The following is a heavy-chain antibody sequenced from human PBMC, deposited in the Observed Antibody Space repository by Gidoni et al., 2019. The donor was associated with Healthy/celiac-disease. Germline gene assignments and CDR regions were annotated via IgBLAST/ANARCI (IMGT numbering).Heavy chain of an antibody. CDR2: ISYDGSNE. V-gene: IGHV3-30*18. J-gene: IGHJ4*02. CDR1: GFTFRTYG. CDR3: AKFQETLDY. Sequence: QVQLVESGGGVVQPGRSLRLSCAASGFTFRTYGMSWVRQAPGKGLEWVAVISYDGSNEYYADSVQGRFTISRDNSKNTLYWQMNSLKGEDTAMYYCAKFQETLDYWGQGNLVTVSS.